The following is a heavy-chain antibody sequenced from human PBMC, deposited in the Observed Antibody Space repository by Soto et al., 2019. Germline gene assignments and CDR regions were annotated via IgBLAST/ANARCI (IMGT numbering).Heavy chain of an antibody. Sequence: SETLSLTCAVYGGSFSGYYWSWIRQPPGKGLEWIGEINHSGSTNYNPSLKSRVTISVDTSKNQFSLKLSSVTAADTAVYYCARLSDSLYCYYMDVWGKGTTVTVSS. V-gene: IGHV4-34*01. CDR2: INHSGST. CDR1: GGSFSGYY. D-gene: IGHD2-21*01. CDR3: ARLSDSLYCYYMDV. J-gene: IGHJ6*03.